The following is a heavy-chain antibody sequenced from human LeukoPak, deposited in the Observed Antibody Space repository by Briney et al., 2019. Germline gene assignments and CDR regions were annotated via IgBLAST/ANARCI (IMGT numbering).Heavy chain of an antibody. V-gene: IGHV4-38-2*02. D-gene: IGHD3-9*01. J-gene: IGHJ5*02. CDR1: GYSISSGYY. Sequence: SETLSLTCTVSGYSISSGYYWGWIRQPPGKGLEWIGSIYHSGSTYYNPSLKSRVTISVDTSKNQFSLKLSSVTAADTAVYYCARQNLDDILTGYYPWFDPWGQGTLVTVSS. CDR3: ARQNLDDILTGYYPWFDP. CDR2: IYHSGST.